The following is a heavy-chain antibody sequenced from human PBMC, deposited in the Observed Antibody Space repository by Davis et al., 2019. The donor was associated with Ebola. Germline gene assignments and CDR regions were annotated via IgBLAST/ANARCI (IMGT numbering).Heavy chain of an antibody. CDR3: GRIGRSGWPEEGNFDY. D-gene: IGHD6-19*01. V-gene: IGHV2-5*05. CDR1: GFSLSTSGVG. CDR2: MYWDDDK. J-gene: IGHJ4*02. Sequence: SGPTLVKPTQTLTLTCTFSGFSLSTSGVGVGWIRQPPGKALEFRALMYWDDDKRYGPPLRSKLTVTKDTSKNQVVRTIPNLDLVDTATYYCGRIGRSGWPEEGNFDYRGQGTLVTVSS.